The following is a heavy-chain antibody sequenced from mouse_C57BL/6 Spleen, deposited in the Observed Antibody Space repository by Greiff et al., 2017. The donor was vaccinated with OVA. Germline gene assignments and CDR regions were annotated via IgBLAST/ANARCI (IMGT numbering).Heavy chain of an antibody. CDR1: GYTFTDYY. V-gene: IGHV1-26*01. CDR2: INPNNGGT. J-gene: IGHJ4*01. D-gene: IGHD2-4*01. CDR3: ARYDSLYYAMDY. Sequence: EVHLVESGPELVKPGASVKISCKASGYTFTDYYMNWVKQSHGKSLEWIGDINPNNGGTSYNQKFKGKATLTVDKSSSTAYMELRSLTSEDSAVYYCARYDSLYYAMDYWGQGTSVTVSS.